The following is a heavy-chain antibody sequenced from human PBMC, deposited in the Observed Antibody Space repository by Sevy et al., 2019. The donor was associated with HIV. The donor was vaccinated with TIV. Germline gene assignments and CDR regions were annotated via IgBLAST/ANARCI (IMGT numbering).Heavy chain of an antibody. CDR2: IKSRADGGTT. CDR3: ATDLTTNYFDY. CDR1: GFIFTNAW. Sequence: GGSLRLSCAASGFIFTNAWMTWVRQAPGKGLEWVGRIKSRADGGTTDHAAPVKGRFTISRDDSKNTRYLQMNSLKTEDTAVYYCATDLTTNYFDYWGQGTLVTVSS. J-gene: IGHJ4*02. V-gene: IGHV3-15*01. D-gene: IGHD1-1*01.